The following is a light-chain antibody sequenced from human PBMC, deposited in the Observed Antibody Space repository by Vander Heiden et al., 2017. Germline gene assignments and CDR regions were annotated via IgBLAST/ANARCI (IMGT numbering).Light chain of an antibody. CDR2: RNN. Sequence: QSVLPQPPSASGPPGQRVTLSCSGSSSNIGSNYVYWYQQLPGTAPKLLIYRNNQRPSGVPDRFSGSKSGTSASLAISGLRSEDEADYYCAAWDDSLSGWVFGGGTKLTVL. V-gene: IGLV1-47*01. J-gene: IGLJ3*02. CDR3: AAWDDSLSGWV. CDR1: SSNIGSNY.